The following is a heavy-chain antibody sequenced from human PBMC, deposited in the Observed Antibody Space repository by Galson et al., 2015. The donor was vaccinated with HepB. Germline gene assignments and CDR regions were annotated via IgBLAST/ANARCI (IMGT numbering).Heavy chain of an antibody. Sequence: SLRLSCAASGFIFSSYALHWVRQAPGKGLEWVAYISYDGTNKHYADSVKGRFTISRDKSKNTLYLHMNSQREEDTAVYYCAREGEYFFDYWGQGTLVTVPS. V-gene: IGHV3-30*04. CDR1: GFIFSSYA. CDR3: AREGEYFFDY. CDR2: ISYDGTNK. J-gene: IGHJ4*02.